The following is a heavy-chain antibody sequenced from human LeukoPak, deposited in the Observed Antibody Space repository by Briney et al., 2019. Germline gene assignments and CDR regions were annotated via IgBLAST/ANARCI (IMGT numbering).Heavy chain of an antibody. V-gene: IGHV1-8*01. Sequence: ASVKVSCKAPGYTFTSYDFNWVRQATGQRPEWMGWMSPNSGDTGYAQKFQDRVTMTRNTSISTAYMELSSLRSDDTAVYYCARGPPNWGYDYWGPGTLVTVSS. CDR2: MSPNSGDT. CDR1: GYTFTSYD. D-gene: IGHD7-27*01. CDR3: ARGPPNWGYDY. J-gene: IGHJ4*02.